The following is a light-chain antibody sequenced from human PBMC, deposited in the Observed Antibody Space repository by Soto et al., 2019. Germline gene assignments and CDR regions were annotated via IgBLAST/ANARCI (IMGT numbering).Light chain of an antibody. CDR2: GAS. CDR3: QQYGSARPAT. J-gene: IGKJ1*01. Sequence: EIVMTQSPSTLCVSPGERATLSFISSQSVRSNLAWYQQKPGQAPRLLIYGASTRATGIPARFSGSGSGTDFTLTISRLEPEDFAVYYCQQYGSARPATFGQGTKVDIK. CDR1: QSVRSN. V-gene: IGKV3-15*01.